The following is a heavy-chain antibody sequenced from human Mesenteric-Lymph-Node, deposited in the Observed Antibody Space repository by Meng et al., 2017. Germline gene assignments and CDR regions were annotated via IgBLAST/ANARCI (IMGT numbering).Heavy chain of an antibody. CDR3: AKDIFVGYSYGATSWGYFDY. V-gene: IGHV3-23*01. CDR2: ISGSGGST. J-gene: IGHJ4*02. CDR1: GFTFSSYA. Sequence: GESLKISCAASGFTFSSYAMSWVRQAPGKGLEWVSAISGSGGSTYYADSVKGRFTISRDNSKNTLYLQMNSPRAEDTAVYYCAKDIFVGYSYGATSWGYFDYWGQGTLVTVSS. D-gene: IGHD5-18*01.